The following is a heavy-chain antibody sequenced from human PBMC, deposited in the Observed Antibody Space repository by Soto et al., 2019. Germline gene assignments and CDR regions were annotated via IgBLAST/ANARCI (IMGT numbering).Heavy chain of an antibody. J-gene: IGHJ6*02. Sequence: SETLSLTCTVSGGSISSYYWSWIRQPAGKGLEWIGRIYTSGSTNYNPSLKSRVTMSVDTSKNQFSLKLSSVTAADTAVYYCAGMGGYYEYYYYGMDVWGQGTTVTVSS. D-gene: IGHD3-3*01. CDR3: AGMGGYYEYYYYGMDV. CDR1: GGSISSYY. V-gene: IGHV4-4*07. CDR2: IYTSGST.